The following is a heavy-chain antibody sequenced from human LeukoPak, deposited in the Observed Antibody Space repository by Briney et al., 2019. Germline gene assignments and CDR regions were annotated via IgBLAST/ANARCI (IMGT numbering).Heavy chain of an antibody. D-gene: IGHD4-17*01. CDR1: GYSFTYW. CDR2: IYSGDSHT. CDR3: ASARHGDYVWDY. Sequence: GESLQISCKGSGYSFTYWIGWVRQMPGKGLEWMGIIYSGDSHTKYSPSFQGRVTISADKSISTAYLQWSSLEALDTAMYYCASARHGDYVWDYWGQGTLVAVSS. J-gene: IGHJ4*02. V-gene: IGHV5-51*01.